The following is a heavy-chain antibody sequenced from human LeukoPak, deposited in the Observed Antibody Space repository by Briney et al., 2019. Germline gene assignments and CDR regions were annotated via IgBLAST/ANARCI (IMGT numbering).Heavy chain of an antibody. J-gene: IGHJ4*02. V-gene: IGHV1-18*01. CDR3: ARDVSMLRGVNLEYFDQ. CDR2: ISAYNGNT. CDR1: GYTFTSYG. Sequence: ASVKVSCKASGYTFTSYGISWVRQAPGQGLEWMGWISAYNGNTNYAQKLQGRVTMTTDTSTSTAYMELRSLRSDDTAVYYCARDVSMLRGVNLEYFDQWGQGTLVTVSS. D-gene: IGHD3-10*01.